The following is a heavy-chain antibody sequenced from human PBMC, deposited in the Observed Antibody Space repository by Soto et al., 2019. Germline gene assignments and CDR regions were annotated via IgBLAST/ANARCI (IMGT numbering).Heavy chain of an antibody. CDR1: GYTFTSYG. J-gene: IGHJ4*02. D-gene: IGHD2-21*01. V-gene: IGHV1-18*01. CDR2: ISGYNGNT. Sequence: QVQLVQSVAEVKKPGASVKVSCKASGYTFTSYGIIWVRQAPGQGLEWMGWISGYNGNTNYAQKLQGRVTMTTDTSTSTADMELRSLRSDDTAVYYCARGLLGLGSGYYFECWGQGTLVTVSS. CDR3: ARGLLGLGSGYYFEC.